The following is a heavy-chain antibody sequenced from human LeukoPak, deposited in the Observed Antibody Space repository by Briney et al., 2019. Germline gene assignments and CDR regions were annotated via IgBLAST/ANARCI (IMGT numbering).Heavy chain of an antibody. CDR1: GGSISSSSYY. CDR2: IYYSGST. D-gene: IGHD5-18*01. V-gene: IGHV4-39*02. Sequence: PSETLSLTCTVSGGSISSSSYYWGWIRQPPGKGLEWIGSIYYSGSTYYNPSLKSRVTISADTSKNQFSLKLSSVTAADTAVYYCARDQGGYSYGFYILSKVFDYWGQGTLVTVSS. J-gene: IGHJ4*02. CDR3: ARDQGGYSYGFYILSKVFDY.